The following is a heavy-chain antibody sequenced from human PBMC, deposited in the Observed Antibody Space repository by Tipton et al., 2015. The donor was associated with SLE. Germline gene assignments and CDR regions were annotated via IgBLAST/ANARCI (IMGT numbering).Heavy chain of an antibody. V-gene: IGHV3-23*01. CDR2: ISGSGGST. J-gene: IGHJ3*02. Sequence: SLRLSCAASGFTFSSHAMSWVRQAPGKGLEWVSAISGSGGSTYYADSVKGRFTISRDNSKNTLYLQMNSLRAKDTAVYYCAKDPHGSGAFDIWGQGTMVTVPS. D-gene: IGHD2-2*03. CDR1: GFTFSSHA. CDR3: AKDPHGSGAFDI.